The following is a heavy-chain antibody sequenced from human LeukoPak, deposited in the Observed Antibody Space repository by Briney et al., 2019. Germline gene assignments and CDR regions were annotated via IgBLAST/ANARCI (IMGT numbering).Heavy chain of an antibody. CDR1: GASINSYH. D-gene: IGHD2/OR15-2a*01. Sequence: PSETLSLTCSVSGASINSYHWSWIRQSAGKGLEWIGRIYSNRRVDYNPSLENRVSMSMDTSKNDLLLDLDPVTAADTGVYYCAALHYFGHGATRTWGQGTLVTVSS. J-gene: IGHJ5*02. V-gene: IGHV4-4*07. CDR2: IYSNRRV. CDR3: AALHYFGHGATRT.